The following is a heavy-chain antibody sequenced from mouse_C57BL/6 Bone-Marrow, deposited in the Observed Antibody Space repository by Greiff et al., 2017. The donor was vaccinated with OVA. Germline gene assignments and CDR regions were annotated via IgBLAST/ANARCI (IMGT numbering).Heavy chain of an antibody. J-gene: IGHJ2*01. Sequence: VQLKESGPVLVKPGASVKMSCKASGYTFTDYYMNWVKQSHGKSLEWIGVINPYNGGTSYNQKFKGKATLTVDKSSSTAYMELNSLTSEDSAVYYCARKGNLGFDYWGQGTTLTVSS. CDR2: INPYNGGT. CDR3: ARKGNLGFDY. V-gene: IGHV1-19*01. CDR1: GYTFTDYY.